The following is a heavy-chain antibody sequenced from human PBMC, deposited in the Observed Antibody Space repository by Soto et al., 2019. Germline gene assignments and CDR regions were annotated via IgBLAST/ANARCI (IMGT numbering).Heavy chain of an antibody. CDR2: INSDGSST. V-gene: IGHV3-74*01. CDR3: ASGGSSLKFDS. J-gene: IGHJ4*02. D-gene: IGHD6-6*01. Sequence: EVQLVESGGGLVQPGGSLRLSCAASGFTFRSYWMQWVRQAPGKGLVWVSWINSDGSSTSYADSVKGRFTITRDNAKNTLYLQMNSLRAEDTAVYYCASGGSSLKFDSRGQGTLVTVSS. CDR1: GFTFRSYW.